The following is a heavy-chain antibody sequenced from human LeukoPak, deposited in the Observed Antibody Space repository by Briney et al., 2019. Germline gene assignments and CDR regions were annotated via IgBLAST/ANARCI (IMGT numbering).Heavy chain of an antibody. CDR2: IYYSGST. CDR3: ARVYYGSGSSIYNNWFDP. V-gene: IGHV4-39*07. J-gene: IGHJ5*02. Sequence: PSETLSLTCTVSGGSISSSSYYWGWIRQPPGKGLEWIGSIYYSGSTYYNPSLKSRVTISVDTSKNQFSLKLSSVTAADTAVYYCARVYYGSGSSIYNNWFDPWGQGTLVTVSS. CDR1: GGSISSSSYY. D-gene: IGHD3-10*01.